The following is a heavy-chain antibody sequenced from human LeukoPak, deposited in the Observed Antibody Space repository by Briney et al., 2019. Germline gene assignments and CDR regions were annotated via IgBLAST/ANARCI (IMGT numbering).Heavy chain of an antibody. CDR1: GFTFSDYA. J-gene: IGHJ5*02. V-gene: IGHV3-30-3*01. Sequence: AGRSLRLSCAASGFTFSDYAMHWVRQAPGKGLEWVAVISYDGNYKYSADSMKGRFTVPRDNSKNMLYLQMNSLRPEDTAVYYCARDPLTDCSGGSCYSEGFDPWGQGTLVTVYS. D-gene: IGHD2-15*01. CDR3: ARDPLTDCSGGSCYSEGFDP. CDR2: ISYDGNYK.